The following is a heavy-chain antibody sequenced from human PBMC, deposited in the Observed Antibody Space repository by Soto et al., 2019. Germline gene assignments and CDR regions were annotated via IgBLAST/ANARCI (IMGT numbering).Heavy chain of an antibody. J-gene: IGHJ6*01. CDR1: VYSISSYG. CDR3: ARGGYYDCSDARNYHYYGMDV. D-gene: IGHD3-16*01. Sequence: AAVKVSCKASVYSISSYGITWMGQAPGQRRKWLGRISPYNDHTKYARGPQGRVTMTTDTSTRTAYMDIRGLRSDDTAIFFCARGGYYDCSDARNYHYYGMDVWGQ. V-gene: IGHV1-18*01. CDR2: ISPYNDHT.